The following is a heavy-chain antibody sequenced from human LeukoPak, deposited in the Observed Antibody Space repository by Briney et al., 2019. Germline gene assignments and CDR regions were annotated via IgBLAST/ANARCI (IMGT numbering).Heavy chain of an antibody. CDR3: AKNYGSGKFYYYYYMGV. Sequence: ASVKVSCKASGYTFTGYYMHWVRQAPGQGLEWMGWINPNSGGTNYAQKFQGRVTMTRDTSISTAYMELSRLRSDDTAVYYCAKNYGSGKFYYYYYMGVWGKGTTVTISS. J-gene: IGHJ6*03. CDR2: INPNSGGT. V-gene: IGHV1-2*02. CDR1: GYTFTGYY. D-gene: IGHD3-10*01.